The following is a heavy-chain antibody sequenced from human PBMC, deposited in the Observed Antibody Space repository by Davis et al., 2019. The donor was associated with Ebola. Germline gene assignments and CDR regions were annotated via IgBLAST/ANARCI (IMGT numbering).Heavy chain of an antibody. CDR1: GFSFDDYA. V-gene: IGHV3-9*01. J-gene: IGHJ6*02. CDR2: ISWSSATK. CDR3: ARSTALYYYGMDV. D-gene: IGHD2-21*02. Sequence: SLKISCAAFGFSFDDYAMHWVRQAPGKGLEWVSGISWSSATKVYADSVKGRFTISRDNTKDSLYLQMYSLRTEDTALYYCARSTALYYYGMDVWGQGTTVTVSS.